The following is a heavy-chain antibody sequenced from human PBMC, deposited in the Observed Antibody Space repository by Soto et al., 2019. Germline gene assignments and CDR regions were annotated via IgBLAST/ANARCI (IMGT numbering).Heavy chain of an antibody. CDR1: GFTFSSYS. Sequence: EVQLVESGGGLVKPGGSLRLSCAASGFTFSSYSMNWVRQAPGKGLEWVSSISSSSSYIYYADSVKGRFTISRDNAKNSLYLQMNSLRAEDTAVYYCAKGHRYYGSGTYYFDYWGQGTLVTVSS. J-gene: IGHJ4*02. V-gene: IGHV3-21*01. CDR2: ISSSSSYI. CDR3: AKGHRYYGSGTYYFDY. D-gene: IGHD3-10*01.